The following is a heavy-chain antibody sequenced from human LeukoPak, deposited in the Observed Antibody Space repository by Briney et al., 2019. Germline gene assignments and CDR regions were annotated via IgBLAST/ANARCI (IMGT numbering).Heavy chain of an antibody. CDR2: ISWNSGNT. CDR1: GFTFDDFA. D-gene: IGHD3-10*01. J-gene: IGHJ4*02. CDR3: ARGGGWFGELRGYYFDY. Sequence: GGSLRLSCAASGFTFDDFAMHWVRQAPGKGLEWVSHISWNSGNTGYADSVKGRFTISRDNAKNSLYLQMNSLRAEDTAVYYCARGGGWFGELRGYYFDYWGQGTLVTVSS. V-gene: IGHV3-9*01.